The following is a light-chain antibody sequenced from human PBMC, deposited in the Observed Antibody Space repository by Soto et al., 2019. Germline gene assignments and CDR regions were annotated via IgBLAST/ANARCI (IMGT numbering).Light chain of an antibody. CDR3: QQYNNWPSLT. CDR1: QSVRSS. J-gene: IGKJ4*02. CDR2: DAS. V-gene: IGKV3-11*01. Sequence: EIVLTQSPATLSLSPGERATLSCRASQSVRSSLGWYQQRPGQAPRLLIYDASNTATGIPARFSGSGSGTDFTLTISSLEPEDFAVYYCQQYNNWPSLTFGGGTKVEIK.